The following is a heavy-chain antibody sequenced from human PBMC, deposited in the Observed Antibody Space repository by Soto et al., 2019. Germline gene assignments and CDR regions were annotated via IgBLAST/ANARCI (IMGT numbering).Heavy chain of an antibody. J-gene: IGHJ4*02. CDR3: ATSSYYYDSSGKQFDY. V-gene: IGHV1-18*04. CDR1: GYTFTSYG. CDR2: ISAYNGNT. Sequence: ASVKVSCKASGYTFTSYGISWVRQAPGQGLEWMGWISAYNGNTNYAQKLQGRVTMTTDTSTSTAYMELRSLRSDDTAVYYCATSSYYYDSSGKQFDYWGQGTRVTVSS. D-gene: IGHD3-22*01.